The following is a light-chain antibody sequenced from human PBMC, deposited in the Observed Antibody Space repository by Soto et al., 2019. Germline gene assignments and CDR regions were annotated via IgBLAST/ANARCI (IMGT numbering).Light chain of an antibody. CDR3: MQALQTPPWT. J-gene: IGKJ1*01. CDR1: QSLLHSNGYNY. Sequence: DIVMTQSPLSLPFTPGEPASISCMSSQSLLHSNGYNYLDWYLQKPGQSPQLLIYLGSNRASGVPDRFSGSGSGTDFTLKISRVEAEDVGVYYCMQALQTPPWTFGQGTKVDIK. V-gene: IGKV2-28*01. CDR2: LGS.